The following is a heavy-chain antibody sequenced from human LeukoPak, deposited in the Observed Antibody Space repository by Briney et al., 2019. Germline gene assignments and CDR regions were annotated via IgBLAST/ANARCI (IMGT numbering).Heavy chain of an antibody. J-gene: IGHJ4*02. CDR1: GGSISSGDYY. Sequence: SETLSLTCTVSGGSISSGDYYWSWIRQPPGKGLEWIGYIYYSGSTYYNPSLKSRVTISVDTSKNQFSLKQSSVTAADTAVYYCARANPYYDFWSGYYLPVTPFDYWGQGTLVTVSS. V-gene: IGHV4-30-4*01. CDR3: ARANPYYDFWSGYYLPVTPFDY. CDR2: IYYSGST. D-gene: IGHD3-3*01.